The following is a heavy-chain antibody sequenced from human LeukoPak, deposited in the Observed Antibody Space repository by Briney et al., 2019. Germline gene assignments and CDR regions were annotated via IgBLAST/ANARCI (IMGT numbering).Heavy chain of an antibody. D-gene: IGHD2-15*01. CDR2: INPGNGDT. J-gene: IGHJ6*02. V-gene: IGHV1-3*01. CDR1: GYTFTNYA. CDR3: ARDRWHCRVNCDSVYALDV. Sequence: ASVKVSCKGSGYTFTNYAIHWVRQAPGQSPEWLGWINPGNGDTKYSQDFQGRVTINTDTSAATAYVELNSLTSEDTAVYYCARDRWHCRVNCDSVYALDVWGQGTTVTVSS.